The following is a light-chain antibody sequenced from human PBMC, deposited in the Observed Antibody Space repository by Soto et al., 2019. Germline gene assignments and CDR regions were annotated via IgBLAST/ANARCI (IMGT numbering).Light chain of an antibody. J-gene: IGKJ1*01. CDR1: QSVSSY. V-gene: IGKV3-20*01. CDR3: HQHGGSPET. Sequence: EIVMTQSPATLSVSPGERATLSCRASQSVSSYLAWYQQKPDHAPRLLIFGASSRATGIPDRFIGSGSGTEFILTISRLEPDDFAIYHCHQHGGSPETFGQGTKV. CDR2: GAS.